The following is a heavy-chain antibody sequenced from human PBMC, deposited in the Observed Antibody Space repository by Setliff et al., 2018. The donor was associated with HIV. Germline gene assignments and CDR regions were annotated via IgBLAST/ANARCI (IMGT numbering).Heavy chain of an antibody. J-gene: IGHJ5*02. CDR1: GYTFTSYG. V-gene: IGHV1-18*01. Sequence: GASVKVSCKASGYTFTSYGISWVRQAPGQGLEWMGWINAYNGNTRYAQKFQGRVTMTTDTSTSTAYMELRSLTSDDAALYYCARTPEVGATAGWFDPWGQGTLVTVSS. CDR2: INAYNGNT. D-gene: IGHD1-26*01. CDR3: ARTPEVGATAGWFDP.